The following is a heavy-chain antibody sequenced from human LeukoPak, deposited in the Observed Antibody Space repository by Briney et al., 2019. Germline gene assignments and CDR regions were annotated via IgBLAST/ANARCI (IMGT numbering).Heavy chain of an antibody. D-gene: IGHD3-22*01. CDR1: GYTFTSYG. CDR3: ARGDVVVVPAGTNYYYYGMDV. V-gene: IGHV1-18*01. Sequence: GASVKVSCKASGYTFTSYGISWVRQAAGQGREGMGWISAYNGNKNYAQKLQGRVTMTADTSTATAYMELRSLRSADAAVYYCARGDVVVVPAGTNYYYYGMDVWGQGTTVTVSS. J-gene: IGHJ6*02. CDR2: ISAYNGNK.